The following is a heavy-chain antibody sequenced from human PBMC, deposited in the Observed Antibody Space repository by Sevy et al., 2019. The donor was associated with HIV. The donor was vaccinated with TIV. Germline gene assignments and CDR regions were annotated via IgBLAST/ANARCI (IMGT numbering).Heavy chain of an antibody. J-gene: IGHJ6*03. Sequence: GGSLRLSCAASGFTFSSYAMSWVRQAPGKGLEWVSAISGSGGSTYYADSVKGQFTISRDNSKITLYLEMNSLRAEDTAVYYCATGSNRVAGALIYYCYYYMDVWGKGTTVTVSS. CDR2: ISGSGGST. D-gene: IGHD6-19*01. V-gene: IGHV3-23*01. CDR3: ATGSNRVAGALIYYCYYYMDV. CDR1: GFTFSSYA.